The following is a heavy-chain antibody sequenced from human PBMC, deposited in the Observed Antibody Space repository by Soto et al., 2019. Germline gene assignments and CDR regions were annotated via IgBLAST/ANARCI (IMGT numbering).Heavy chain of an antibody. Sequence: GGSLRLSCAASGFTFSNAWMNWVRQAPGKGLEWVGRIKSKTDGGTTDYAAPVKGRFTISRDDSKNTLYLQMNSLKTEDTAVYYCTTSVASRKYYYYYGMDVWGQGTTVTVSS. J-gene: IGHJ6*02. V-gene: IGHV3-15*07. CDR2: IKSKTDGGTT. D-gene: IGHD6-19*01. CDR1: GFTFSNAW. CDR3: TTSVASRKYYYYYGMDV.